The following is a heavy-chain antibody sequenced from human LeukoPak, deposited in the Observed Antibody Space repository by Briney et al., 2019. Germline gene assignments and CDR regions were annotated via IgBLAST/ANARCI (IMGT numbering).Heavy chain of an antibody. Sequence: ASVKVSCKASGYAFTGHYMHWVRQAPGQGLEWMGWINPNSGGTNYAQKFQGRVTMTRDTSISTAYMELSRLRSDDTAVYYCARGTDYYDSSGPSNWFDPWGQGTLVTVSS. D-gene: IGHD3-22*01. CDR1: GYAFTGHY. V-gene: IGHV1-2*02. CDR2: INPNSGGT. CDR3: ARGTDYYDSSGPSNWFDP. J-gene: IGHJ5*02.